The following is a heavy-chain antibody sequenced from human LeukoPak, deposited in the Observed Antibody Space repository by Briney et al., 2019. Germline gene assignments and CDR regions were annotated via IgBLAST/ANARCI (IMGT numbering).Heavy chain of an antibody. V-gene: IGHV4-59*12. CDR1: GGSISSYY. CDR2: IYYSGST. CDR3: ARFGELENWFDP. D-gene: IGHD3-10*01. J-gene: IGHJ5*02. Sequence: PSETLSLTCTVSGGSISSYYWSWIRQPPGKGLEWIGYIYYSGSTNYNPSLKSRVTISVDTSKNQFSLKLSSVTAADTAVYYCARFGELENWFDPWGQGTLVTVSS.